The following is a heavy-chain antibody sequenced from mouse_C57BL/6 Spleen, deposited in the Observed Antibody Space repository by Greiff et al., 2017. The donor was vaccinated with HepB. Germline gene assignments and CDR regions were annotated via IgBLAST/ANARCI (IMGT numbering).Heavy chain of an antibody. Sequence: VKLMESGAELVKPGASVKISCKASGYAFSSYWMNWVKQRPGKGLEWIGQIYPGDGDTNYNGKFKGKATLTADKSSSTAYMQLSSLTSEDSAVYFCARARGYDEGFAYWGQGTLVTVSA. CDR3: ARARGYDEGFAY. J-gene: IGHJ3*01. V-gene: IGHV1-80*01. CDR2: IYPGDGDT. D-gene: IGHD2-2*01. CDR1: GYAFSSYW.